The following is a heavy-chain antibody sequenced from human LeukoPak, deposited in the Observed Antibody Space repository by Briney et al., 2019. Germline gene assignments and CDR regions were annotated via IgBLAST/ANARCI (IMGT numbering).Heavy chain of an antibody. CDR3: ARGSGSYHAFDY. CDR2: IYYSGST. V-gene: IGHV4-59*06. Sequence: PSETLSLTCTVSGGSISSYYWSWIRQHPGKGLEWIGYIYYSGSTYYNPSLKSRVTISVDTSKNQFSLKLSSVTAADTAVYYCARGSGSYHAFDYWGQGTLVTVSS. J-gene: IGHJ4*02. D-gene: IGHD1-26*01. CDR1: GGSISSYY.